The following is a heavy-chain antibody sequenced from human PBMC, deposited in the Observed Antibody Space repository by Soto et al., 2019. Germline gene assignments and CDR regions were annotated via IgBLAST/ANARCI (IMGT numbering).Heavy chain of an antibody. D-gene: IGHD3-9*01. CDR2: MNPESGKT. J-gene: IGHJ6*02. Sequence: QVQLVQSGAEVKKPGASVKVSCKSSGYTFTNYDINWVRQATGQGLEWMAWMNPESGKTGYAQKFQGRVTMTRHTSISTAYMELSSLGSEDTAVYYCARGPRDWVIYHYSGMDVWGQGTTVTVSS. V-gene: IGHV1-8*01. CDR3: ARGPRDWVIYHYSGMDV. CDR1: GYTFTNYD.